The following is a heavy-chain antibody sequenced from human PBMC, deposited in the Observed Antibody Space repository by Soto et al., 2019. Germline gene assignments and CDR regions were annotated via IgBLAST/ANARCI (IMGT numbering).Heavy chain of an antibody. D-gene: IGHD3-22*01. CDR3: AKDRYLDHDSRGYLFDN. CDR2: ISRYGDFT. J-gene: IGHJ4*02. Sequence: EVQLLESGGDLIQPGGSLRLSCAASGFTFNIYAMTWVRQAPGKGLEWVSAISRYGDFTYYADYVEGRFTISRDNSKNTMYLQMNSLRAEDPAVYYCAKDRYLDHDSRGYLFDNWGQGTLVTVSS. CDR1: GFTFNIYA. V-gene: IGHV3-23*01.